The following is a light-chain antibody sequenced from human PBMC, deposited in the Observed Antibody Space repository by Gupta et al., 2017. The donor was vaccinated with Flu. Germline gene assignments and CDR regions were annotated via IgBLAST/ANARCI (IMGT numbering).Light chain of an antibody. V-gene: IGKV1-9*01. CDR1: QGISSY. CDR2: AAS. Sequence: DIQLTQSPSFLSASVGDRVTITCRASQGISSYLAWYQQRPRKAPKVLIYAASTLQSGVPSRFSGSGSGTEFTRTISSLQPEDFAAYYCQQLKSYPLSFGGGTKVEIK. CDR3: QQLKSYPLS. J-gene: IGKJ4*01.